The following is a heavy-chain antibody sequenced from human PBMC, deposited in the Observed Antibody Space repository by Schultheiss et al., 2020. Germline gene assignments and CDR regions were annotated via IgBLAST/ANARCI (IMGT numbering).Heavy chain of an antibody. CDR2: IHPTGFT. CDR3: ARVVFVEAFRGWFDP. V-gene: IGHV4-34*01. CDR1: GVSFSGHF. J-gene: IGHJ5*02. D-gene: IGHD3-16*01. Sequence: SETLSLTCAVSGVSFSGHFWSWIRQPPGKGLEWIGEIHPTGFTNYNPSLKSRVTISVDTSKNQFPLRLSSMTAADTAVYYCARVVFVEAFRGWFDPWGQGTLVNVSS.